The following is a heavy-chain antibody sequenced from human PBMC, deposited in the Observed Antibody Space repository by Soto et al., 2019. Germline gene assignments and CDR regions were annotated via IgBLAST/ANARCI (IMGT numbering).Heavy chain of an antibody. D-gene: IGHD1-26*01. V-gene: IGHV1-18*01. J-gene: IGHJ4*02. CDR1: GYIFSNYG. CDR3: ARGRSIVGDPHFDF. CDR2: VSASSGKT. Sequence: ASLKVSCKASGYIFSNYGVTWVRQAPGQGLEWVGWVSASSGKTYFAQKFQDRVIMTTDASTTTAYMELRSLTSDDAAVYYCARGRSIVGDPHFDFWGQGSLVTVSS.